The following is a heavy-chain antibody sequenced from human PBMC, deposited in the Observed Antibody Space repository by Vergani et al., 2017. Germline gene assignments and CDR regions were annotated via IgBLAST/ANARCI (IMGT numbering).Heavy chain of an antibody. V-gene: IGHV3-49*04. CDR2: IGSKPYGGTT. Sequence: VQLVESGGGVVKPGGPLKLFCLASGLTFRIYGRQWVRRAPGKGLEWVAFIGSKPYGGTTEYAASVKGRFTISRDDSKSIAYLQMSSLKAEDTAVYYCTRDRLDDSYAYFDYWGQGTLVTVSP. D-gene: IGHD3-16*01. J-gene: IGHJ4*02. CDR3: TRDRLDDSYAYFDY. CDR1: GLTFRIYG.